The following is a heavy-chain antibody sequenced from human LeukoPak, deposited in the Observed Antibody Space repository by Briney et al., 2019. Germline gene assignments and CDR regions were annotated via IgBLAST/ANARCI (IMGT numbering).Heavy chain of an antibody. V-gene: IGHV1-18*01. D-gene: IGHD3-3*01. J-gene: IGHJ4*02. CDR1: GYTFTNYG. CDR3: ARVVYDFWSGYYIDY. Sequence: ASVKVSCKASGYTFTNYGISWVRQAPGQGLEWMGWISAYNGNKNYAQKLQGRVSMTTDTSTSTAYMELRSLRSDDTAVYYCARVVYDFWSGYYIDYWGQGTLVTVSS. CDR2: ISAYNGNK.